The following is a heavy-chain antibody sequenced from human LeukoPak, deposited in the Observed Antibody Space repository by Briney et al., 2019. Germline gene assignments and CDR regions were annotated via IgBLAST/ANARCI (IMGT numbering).Heavy chain of an antibody. CDR3: ASPRSYYDSSGYYIS. CDR1: GGSISSYC. J-gene: IGHJ5*02. D-gene: IGHD3-22*01. V-gene: IGHV4-59*01. CDR2: IYYSGST. Sequence: SETLSLTCTVSGGSISSYCWSWIRQPPGKGLEWIGYIYYSGSTNYNPSLKSRVTISVDTSKNQFSLKLSSVTAADTAVYYCASPRSYYDSSGYYISWGQGTLVTVSS.